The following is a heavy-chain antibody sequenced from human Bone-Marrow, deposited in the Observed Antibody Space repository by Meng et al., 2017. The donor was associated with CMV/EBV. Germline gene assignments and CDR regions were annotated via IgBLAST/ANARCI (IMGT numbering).Heavy chain of an antibody. V-gene: IGHV3-21*01. CDR3: ARASVLMVIYYYGMDV. CDR2: ISSSSYI. J-gene: IGHJ6*02. D-gene: IGHD2-8*01. Sequence: GESLKISCAASGFTFSSYSMNWVRQAPGKGLEWVSSISSSSYIYYADSVKGRFTISRDNAKNSLYLQMNSLRAEDTAVYYCARASVLMVIYYYGMDVWGQGTTVTVSS. CDR1: GFTFSSYS.